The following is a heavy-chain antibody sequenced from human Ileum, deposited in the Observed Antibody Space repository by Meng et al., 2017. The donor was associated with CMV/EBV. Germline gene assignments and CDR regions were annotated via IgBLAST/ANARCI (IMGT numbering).Heavy chain of an antibody. CDR1: GCSLSSSGGG. CDR3: AHTPITAVRGLSFDY. D-gene: IGHD3-10*01. CDR2: IYWDGDK. V-gene: IGHV2-5*02. Sequence: SGCSLSSSGGGVGWIRQPPGKALECLALIYWDGDKRYSPSLKSRLTITKDSSKNQVVLTMTNMDPVDTATYYCAHTPITAVRGLSFDYWGQGTLVTVSS. J-gene: IGHJ4*02.